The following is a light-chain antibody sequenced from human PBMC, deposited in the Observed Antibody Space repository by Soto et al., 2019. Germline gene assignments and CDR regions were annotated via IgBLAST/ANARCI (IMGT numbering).Light chain of an antibody. V-gene: IGLV1-51*02. CDR2: GND. Sequence: QSVLTQPPSMSAAPGQKVTISCSGSSSNIGYHDVSWYQQVPGTAPKVLISGNDKRPSGIPDRFSGSKSGTSATLAITGLQTGDEADYYCASWDSTLLSGVFGGGTKLTVL. CDR3: ASWDSTLLSGV. J-gene: IGLJ2*01. CDR1: SSNIGYHD.